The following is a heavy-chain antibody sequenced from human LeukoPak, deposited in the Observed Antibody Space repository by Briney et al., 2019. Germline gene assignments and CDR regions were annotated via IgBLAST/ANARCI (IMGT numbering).Heavy chain of an antibody. Sequence: ASVKVSCKASGYTFTSYGISWVRQAPGQGLEWMGWISAYNGNTNYAQKLQGRVTMTTDTSTSTACMELRSLRSDDTAVYYCARKGTLYCSSTSCDPGLMDAWGQGTTVTVSS. CDR3: ARKGTLYCSSTSCDPGLMDA. CDR2: ISAYNGNT. D-gene: IGHD2-2*01. CDR1: GYTFTSYG. V-gene: IGHV1-18*01. J-gene: IGHJ6*02.